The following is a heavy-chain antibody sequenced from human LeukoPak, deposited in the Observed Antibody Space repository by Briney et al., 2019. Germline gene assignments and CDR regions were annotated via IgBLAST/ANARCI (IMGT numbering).Heavy chain of an antibody. Sequence: ASVKVSCKASGYTFTSYGISWVRQAPGQGLEWMGWISAYNGNTNYAQKLQGRVTMTTDTSTSTAYMELRSLRSDDTAVYYCARDPRIAVAGTFNYWGQGTLVTVSS. J-gene: IGHJ4*02. CDR2: ISAYNGNT. CDR1: GYTFTSYG. D-gene: IGHD6-13*01. CDR3: ARDPRIAVAGTFNY. V-gene: IGHV1-18*01.